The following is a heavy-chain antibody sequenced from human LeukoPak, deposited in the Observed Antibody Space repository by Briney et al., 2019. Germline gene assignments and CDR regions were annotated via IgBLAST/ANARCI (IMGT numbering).Heavy chain of an antibody. Sequence: GASVKVSCKASGGTFSSYAISWVRQAPGQGLEWMGGIIPIFGTANYAQKFQGRVTITADESTSTAYMELSSLRSEDTAVYYCATDGFGGSYPGAFDIWGQGTMVTVSS. D-gene: IGHD1-26*01. CDR3: ATDGFGGSYPGAFDI. J-gene: IGHJ3*02. V-gene: IGHV1-69*13. CDR2: IIPIFGTA. CDR1: GGTFSSYA.